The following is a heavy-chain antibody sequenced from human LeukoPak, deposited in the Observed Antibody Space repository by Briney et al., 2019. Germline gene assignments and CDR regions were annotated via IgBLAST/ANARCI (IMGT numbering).Heavy chain of an antibody. J-gene: IGHJ4*02. V-gene: IGHV5-51*01. D-gene: IGHD2-2*01. CDR3: ARGLSRVSAMYFDY. CDR2: IYPGDSDT. Sequence: GESLKISCKGSRYSFTNYWIGWVRQMPGNGLEWMGIIYPGDSDTRYSPSFQGQVSISADKSISTAYLQWSSLKASDTAMYYCARGLSRVSAMYFDYWGQGTLVTVSS. CDR1: RYSFTNYW.